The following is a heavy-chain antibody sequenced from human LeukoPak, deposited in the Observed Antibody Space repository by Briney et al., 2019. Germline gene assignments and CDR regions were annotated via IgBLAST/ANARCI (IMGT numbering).Heavy chain of an antibody. V-gene: IGHV4-38-2*02. CDR3: ARPNSRISWFDP. CDR2: IYYSGST. D-gene: IGHD1-7*01. J-gene: IGHJ5*02. CDR1: SYSISSGYY. Sequence: SETLSLTCTVSSYSISSGYYWGWIRQPPGKGLEWIASIYYSGSTYYNPSLKSRVTISVDTSKNQFSLKLSSVTAADTAVYYCARPNSRISWFDPWGQGTLVTVSS.